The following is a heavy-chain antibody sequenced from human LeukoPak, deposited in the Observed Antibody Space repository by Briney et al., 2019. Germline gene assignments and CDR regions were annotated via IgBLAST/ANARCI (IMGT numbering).Heavy chain of an antibody. CDR3: ARGQGWNYIYYYGMDV. J-gene: IGHJ6*02. V-gene: IGHV3-7*01. CDR1: GFTFSSYW. D-gene: IGHD1-7*01. Sequence: PGGSLRLSCAASGFTFSSYWMSWVRQAPGKGLEWVANIKQDGSQKYYVDSVKGRFSISRDNAKNSLYLQMNSLRAEDTAVYYCARGQGWNYIYYYGMDVWGQGTTVTVSS. CDR2: IKQDGSQK.